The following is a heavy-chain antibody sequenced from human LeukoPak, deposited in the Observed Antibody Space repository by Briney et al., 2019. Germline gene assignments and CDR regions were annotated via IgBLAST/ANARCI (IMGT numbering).Heavy chain of an antibody. CDR1: GGSISSYY. CDR2: LYYRGST. D-gene: IGHD4-23*01. J-gene: IGHJ3*02. V-gene: IGHV4-59*01. Sequence: KPSETLSLTCTVSGGSISSYYWSWIRQPPGKGLEWIGYLYYRGSTTYNPSLKSRVTISIDTSKNQFSLKLSSVTAADTAVYYCARNSGAFDIWGQGTMVTVSS. CDR3: ARNSGAFDI.